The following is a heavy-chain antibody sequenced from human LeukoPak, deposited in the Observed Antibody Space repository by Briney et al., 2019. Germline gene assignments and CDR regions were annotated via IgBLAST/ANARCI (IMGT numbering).Heavy chain of an antibody. Sequence: SETLSLTCTVSGGSISSSSYYWGWIRQPPGKGLEWIGSIYYSGSTYYNPALTSRVTISVDTSKNQFSLKLSSVTAADTAVYYCARAGGGGSYYPWFDPWGQGTLVTVSS. V-gene: IGHV4-39*07. J-gene: IGHJ5*02. CDR1: GGSISSSSYY. CDR3: ARAGGGGSYYPWFDP. D-gene: IGHD1-26*01. CDR2: IYYSGST.